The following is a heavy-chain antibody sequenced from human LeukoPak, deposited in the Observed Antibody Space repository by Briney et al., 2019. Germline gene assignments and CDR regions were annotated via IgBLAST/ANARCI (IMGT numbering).Heavy chain of an antibody. J-gene: IGHJ4*02. CDR3: AIRWGSYVWGSSFAY. CDR1: GGSVSSSSYY. Sequence: TTSETLSLTCTVSGGSVSSSSYYWSWIRQPPGKGLEWIGEINHSGSTDYNPSLKSRVTISVDTSKNQFSLKLSSVTAADTAVYYCAIRWGSYVWGSSFAYWGQGTLVTVSS. D-gene: IGHD3-16*01. CDR2: INHSGST. V-gene: IGHV4-39*07.